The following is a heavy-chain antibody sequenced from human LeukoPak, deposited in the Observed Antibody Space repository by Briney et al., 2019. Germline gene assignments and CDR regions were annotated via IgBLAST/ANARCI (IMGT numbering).Heavy chain of an antibody. J-gene: IGHJ2*01. D-gene: IGHD1-7*01. CDR1: GFTFSIYW. CDR3: AREAICCSGTTDL. Sequence: GGSLRLSCAASGFTFSIYWMSWVRQAPGKGLEGVTNIKQDGSEKFYVDSVKGRFTVSRDNAKNSLYLQMNSLRSEDTAVYFCAREAICCSGTTDLWGRGTLVTVSS. CDR2: IKQDGSEK. V-gene: IGHV3-7*01.